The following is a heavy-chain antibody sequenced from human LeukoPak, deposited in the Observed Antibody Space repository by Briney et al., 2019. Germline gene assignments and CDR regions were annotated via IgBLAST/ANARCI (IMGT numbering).Heavy chain of an antibody. V-gene: IGHV4-59*01. CDR3: ARDYDFWSGYPSGDNYYFYMDV. J-gene: IGHJ6*03. CDR2: IYDSGNT. CDR1: GDSISSYH. D-gene: IGHD3-3*01. Sequence: SETLSLTCTVSGDSISSYHWSWIRQPPGKGLEWIGYIYDSGNTNYNPSLKSRVTISVDTSKNQFSLKLRSVTAADTAVYYCARDYDFWSGYPSGDNYYFYMDVWGKGTTVTVSS.